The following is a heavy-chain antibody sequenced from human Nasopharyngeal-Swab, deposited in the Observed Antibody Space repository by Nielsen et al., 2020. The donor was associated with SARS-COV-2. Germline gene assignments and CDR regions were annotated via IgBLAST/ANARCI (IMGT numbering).Heavy chain of an antibody. CDR1: GYTLSNYA. CDR3: PRPPAAPAPRIHY. Sequence: ASVKVSCKASGYTLSNYAMYWVRQAPGQRPEFMGWINAGKGNTIYSQRFQGRVRISRDTSANTVYMELNRLRSEDTAVYYCPRPPAAPAPRIHYWGQGTLVTVSS. J-gene: IGHJ4*02. CDR2: INAGKGNT. D-gene: IGHD2-15*01. V-gene: IGHV1-3*01.